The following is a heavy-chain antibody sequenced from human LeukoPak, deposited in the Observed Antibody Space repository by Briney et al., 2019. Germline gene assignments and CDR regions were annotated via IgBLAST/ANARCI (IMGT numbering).Heavy chain of an antibody. Sequence: PGGSLRLSCAASGFTSSSYEMNWVRQAPGKGLEWVSYISSSGSTIYYADSVKGRFTISRDNAKNSLYLQMNSLRAEDTAVYYCAKWARYCTNGVCYYFDYWGQGTLVTVSS. J-gene: IGHJ4*02. CDR1: GFTSSSYE. D-gene: IGHD2-8*01. CDR3: AKWARYCTNGVCYYFDY. V-gene: IGHV3-48*03. CDR2: ISSSGSTI.